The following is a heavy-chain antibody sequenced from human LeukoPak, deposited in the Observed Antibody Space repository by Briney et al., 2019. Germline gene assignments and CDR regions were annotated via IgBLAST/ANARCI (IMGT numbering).Heavy chain of an antibody. D-gene: IGHD6-13*01. CDR2: IYSGGST. CDR1: GFIVSSNY. CDR3: ARVGYTGTWYSSPPFDY. J-gene: IGHJ4*02. Sequence: GGSLRLSCAVSGFIVSSNYMSWVRQAPGKGLEWVSLIYSGGSTYYADSVKGRFTISRDNSKNTLYLQMNSLRVEDTAVYYCARVGYTGTWYSSPPFDYWGQGTLVTVSS. V-gene: IGHV3-66*01.